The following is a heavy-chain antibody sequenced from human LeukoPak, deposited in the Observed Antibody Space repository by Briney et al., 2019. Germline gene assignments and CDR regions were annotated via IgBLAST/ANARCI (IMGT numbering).Heavy chain of an antibody. V-gene: IGHV3-9*01. J-gene: IGHJ4*02. D-gene: IGHD6-19*01. Sequence: GGSLRLSCAGSGFIFNNYAMHWVRQPPGKGLEWVSGISWNSGTIDYADSVRGRFTISRDNAKNSLYLQMDSLGVEDTAFYYCAKDNRRHYTSGPNPDSLHWGQGALVTVSS. CDR2: ISWNSGTI. CDR1: GFIFNNYA. CDR3: AKDNRRHYTSGPNPDSLH.